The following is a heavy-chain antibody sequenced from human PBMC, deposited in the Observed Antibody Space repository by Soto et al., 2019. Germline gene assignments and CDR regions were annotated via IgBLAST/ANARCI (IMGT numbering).Heavy chain of an antibody. Sequence: QVQLVQSGAEVKKPGSSVKVSCKASGGTSSSYAISWVRQAPGQGLEWMGGIIPIFGTANYAQKFQGRVTITADESTSTAYMELSSLRSEDTAVYYCAENIVVVPAAKGTYYYYGMDVWSQGTTVTVSS. CDR3: AENIVVVPAAKGTYYYYGMDV. CDR2: IIPIFGTA. V-gene: IGHV1-69*01. D-gene: IGHD2-2*01. CDR1: GGTSSSYA. J-gene: IGHJ6*02.